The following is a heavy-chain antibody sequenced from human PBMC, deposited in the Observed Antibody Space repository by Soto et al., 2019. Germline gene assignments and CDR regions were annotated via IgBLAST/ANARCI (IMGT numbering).Heavy chain of an antibody. Sequence: SETLSLTCTVSGGSISSGGYYWSWIRQHPGKGLEWIGYIYYSGSTYYNPSLKSRVTISVDTSKSQFSLKLSSVTAADTAVYYCARDYYDFWSGPYYYYGMDVWGPGTTVTVS. CDR2: IYYSGST. D-gene: IGHD3-3*01. J-gene: IGHJ6*02. CDR3: ARDYYDFWSGPYYYYGMDV. V-gene: IGHV4-31*03. CDR1: GGSISSGGYY.